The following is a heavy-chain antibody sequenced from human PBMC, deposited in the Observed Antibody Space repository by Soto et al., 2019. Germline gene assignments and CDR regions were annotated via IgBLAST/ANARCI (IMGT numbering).Heavy chain of an antibody. D-gene: IGHD3-3*01. J-gene: IGHJ5*02. CDR1: GFTFSNYA. CDR3: AKNGDFWSGPRAIENWFDP. Sequence: QVQLLESGGGLVQPGGSLRLSCAASGFTFSNYAMSWVRQAPGKGLEWVAVISYDGSNKYYADSVKGRFTISRDNSKNTLYLQMNSLRAEDTAVYYCAKNGDFWSGPRAIENWFDPWGQGTLVTVSS. CDR2: ISYDGSNK. V-gene: IGHV3-30*18.